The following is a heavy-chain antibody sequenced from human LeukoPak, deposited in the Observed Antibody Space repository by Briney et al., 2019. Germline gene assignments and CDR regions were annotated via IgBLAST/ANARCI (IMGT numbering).Heavy chain of an antibody. Sequence: LETLSLTCTVSGGSLSSYYWSWRRQPAGPGLEGSGRIETSGRTDYNPSLERRVTMSVDTSKIQFSLTLSSVTAAATAVYYCASSPKVAASPYYYYMDVWGKGITVTVSS. J-gene: IGHJ6*03. CDR1: GGSLSSYY. CDR3: ASSPKVAASPYYYYMDV. D-gene: IGHD6-6*01. CDR2: IETSGRT. V-gene: IGHV4-4*07.